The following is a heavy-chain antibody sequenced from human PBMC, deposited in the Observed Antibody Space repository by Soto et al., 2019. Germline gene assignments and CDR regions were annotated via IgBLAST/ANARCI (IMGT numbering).Heavy chain of an antibody. CDR2: INHSGST. J-gene: IGHJ6*02. Sequence: TLSLTCAVYGVSLSGYYWSWIRQPPGKGLEWIGEINHSGSTNYNPSLKSRVTISVDTSKNQFSLKLSSVTAADTAVYYCARGRRWFQGVLKNYYYYGMDVWGQGTTVTVSS. V-gene: IGHV4-34*01. CDR1: GVSLSGYY. D-gene: IGHD3-10*01. CDR3: ARGRRWFQGVLKNYYYYGMDV.